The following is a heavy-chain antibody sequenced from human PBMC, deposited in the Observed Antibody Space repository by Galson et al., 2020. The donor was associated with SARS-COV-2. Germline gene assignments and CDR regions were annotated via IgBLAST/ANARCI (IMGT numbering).Heavy chain of an antibody. CDR3: ARDGPLFDYGSDPQGPFYFDY. D-gene: IGHD4-17*01. CDR1: GFTFSDYE. CDR2: ISSSGTTI. J-gene: IGHJ4*02. Sequence: TGGSLRLSCVASGFTFSDYEMNWVRQAPGKGLEWVSYISSSGTTIYYADSVKGRFTISRDNARNSLFLQMNSLRAEDTAVYYCARDGPLFDYGSDPQGPFYFDYWGQGSLVTVAS. V-gene: IGHV3-48*03.